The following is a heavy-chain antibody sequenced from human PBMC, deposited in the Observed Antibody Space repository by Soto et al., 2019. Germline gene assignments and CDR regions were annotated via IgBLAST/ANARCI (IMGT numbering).Heavy chain of an antibody. V-gene: IGHV3-21*01. CDR3: ASPRDYCVTTSNCFIAFDT. J-gene: IGHJ3*02. CDR1: GFSFGDYI. Sequence: AQLVESGGSLVKPGGSLRLSCAASGFSFGDYIMNWVRQAPGRGLEWVASISHSGSYIFYADSVKGRFTISRDNSMDSLYLQMNSLSVDDTAIYYCASPRDYCVTTSNCFIAFDTWGQGTRVTVSS. D-gene: IGHD4-17*01. CDR2: ISHSGSYI.